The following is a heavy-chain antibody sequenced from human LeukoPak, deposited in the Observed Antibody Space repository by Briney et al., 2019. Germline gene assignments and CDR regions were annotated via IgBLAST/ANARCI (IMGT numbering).Heavy chain of an antibody. D-gene: IGHD3-22*01. CDR3: ARDYFDSSGLDY. CDR2: IYHSGST. V-gene: IGHV4-38-2*02. CDR1: GYSISSGYY. J-gene: IGHJ4*02. Sequence: SGTLSLTCTVSGYSISSGYYWGWIRQPPGKGLEWIGSIYHSGSTYYNPSLKSRVTISVDTSKNQFSLKLSSVTAADTALYYCARDYFDSSGLDYWGQGTLVTVSS.